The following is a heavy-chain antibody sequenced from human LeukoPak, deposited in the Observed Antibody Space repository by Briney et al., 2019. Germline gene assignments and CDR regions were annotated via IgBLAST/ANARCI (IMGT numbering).Heavy chain of an antibody. D-gene: IGHD1-26*01. CDR1: GFTFSRYC. V-gene: IGHV3-74*01. J-gene: IGHJ4*02. CDR2: INSDGSS. Sequence: GGSLRLSCAASGFTFSRYCMHWVRQAPGKGLVWVSRINSDGSSGYADSAKGRFTISRDNAKNTLYLQMNSLRAEDTAVYYCARGGWEQEHLDYWGQGTLVTVSS. CDR3: ARGGWEQEHLDY.